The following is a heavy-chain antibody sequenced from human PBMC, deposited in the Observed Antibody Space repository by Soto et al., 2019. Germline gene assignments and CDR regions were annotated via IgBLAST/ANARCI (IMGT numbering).Heavy chain of an antibody. Sequence: ASVKVSCKASGYTFTGYYMHWVRQAPGQGLEWTGWINPNSGGTNYAQKFQGRVTMTRDTSISTAYMELSRLRSDDTAVYYCARELITGTTRGDAFDIWGQGTMVTVSS. CDR2: INPNSGGT. CDR1: GYTFTGYY. J-gene: IGHJ3*02. V-gene: IGHV1-2*02. D-gene: IGHD1-7*01. CDR3: ARELITGTTRGDAFDI.